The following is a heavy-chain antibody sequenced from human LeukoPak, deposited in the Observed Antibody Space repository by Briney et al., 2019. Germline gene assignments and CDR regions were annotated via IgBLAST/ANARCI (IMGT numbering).Heavy chain of an antibody. V-gene: IGHV1-69*05. CDR2: IIPIFGTA. CDR1: GGTFSSYA. D-gene: IGHD6-13*01. J-gene: IGHJ5*02. CDR3: ARAPPLAAAGRFDP. Sequence: ASVKVSCKASGGTFSSYAISWVRQAPGQGLEWMGGIIPIFGTANYAQKFQGRVTITTDESTSTAYMELSSLRSEDTAVYYCARAPPLAAAGRFDPWGQGTLVTVSS.